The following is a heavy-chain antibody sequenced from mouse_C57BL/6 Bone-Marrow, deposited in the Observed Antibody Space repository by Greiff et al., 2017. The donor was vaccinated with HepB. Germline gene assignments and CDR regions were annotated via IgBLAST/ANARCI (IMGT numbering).Heavy chain of an antibody. J-gene: IGHJ4*01. CDR1: GYTFTDYN. Sequence: EVHLVESGPELVKPGASVKMSCKASGYTFTDYNMHWVKQSHGKSLEWIGYINPNNGGTSYNQKFKGKATLTVNKSSSTAYMELRSLTSEDSAVYYCAREGNLITTVVPDYWGQGTSVTVSS. D-gene: IGHD1-1*01. V-gene: IGHV1-22*01. CDR3: AREGNLITTVVPDY. CDR2: INPNNGGT.